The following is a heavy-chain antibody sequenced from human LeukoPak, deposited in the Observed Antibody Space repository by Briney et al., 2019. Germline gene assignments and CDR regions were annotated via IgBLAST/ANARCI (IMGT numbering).Heavy chain of an antibody. D-gene: IGHD3-22*01. J-gene: IGHJ4*02. V-gene: IGHV3-23*01. Sequence: PGGSLRLSCAASGFNFNNYAMSWVRQAPGKGLEWVSAISPSGTDTYYADSVKGRFTIPRDNSKNTLYLQMNSLRAEDTAVYYCAKANGKIVVVVLDWGQGTLVTVSS. CDR3: AKANGKIVVVVLD. CDR1: GFNFNNYA. CDR2: ISPSGTDT.